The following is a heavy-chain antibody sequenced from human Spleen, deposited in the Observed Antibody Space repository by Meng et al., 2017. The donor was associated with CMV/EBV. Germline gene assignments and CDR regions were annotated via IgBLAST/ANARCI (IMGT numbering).Heavy chain of an antibody. J-gene: IGHJ4*02. D-gene: IGHD6-25*01. Sequence: GESLKISCAASGFTFSDYTIHWVRQAPGKGLDWVTLISRDGSMKFYADSVKGRFTISRDNSKNTVYLQMDSLRPEDTAVYYCARESGYGDSFGYWGQGTLVTVSS. CDR2: ISRDGSMK. CDR1: GFTFSDYT. CDR3: ARESGYGDSFGY. V-gene: IGHV3-30-3*01.